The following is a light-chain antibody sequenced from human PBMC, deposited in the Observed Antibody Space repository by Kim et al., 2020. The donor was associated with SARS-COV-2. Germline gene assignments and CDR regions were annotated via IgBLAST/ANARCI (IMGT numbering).Light chain of an antibody. J-gene: IGLJ3*02. CDR1: SSNLGSNT. CDR2: SNN. CDR3: AAWDDSLNGWV. V-gene: IGLV1-44*01. Sequence: QSVLTQPPSASGTPGQRVTISCSGSSSNLGSNTVNWYQHLPGTAPKLLVYSNNQRPSGVPDRFSGSKSGTSASLAISGLQSEDEADYYCAAWDDSLNGWVFGGGTQLTVL.